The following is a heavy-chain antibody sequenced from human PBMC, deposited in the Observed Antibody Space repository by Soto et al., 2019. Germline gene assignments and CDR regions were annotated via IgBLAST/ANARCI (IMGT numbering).Heavy chain of an antibody. Sequence: GSLRLSCAASGFTFSNAWMSWVRQAPGKGLEWVGRIKSKTDGGTTDYAAPVKGRFTISRDDSKNTLYLQMNSLKTEDTAVYYCTTDQVAARIGYYYYYMDVWGKGTTVTVSS. D-gene: IGHD6-6*01. V-gene: IGHV3-15*01. CDR1: GFTFSNAW. CDR3: TTDQVAARIGYYYYYMDV. CDR2: IKSKTDGGTT. J-gene: IGHJ6*03.